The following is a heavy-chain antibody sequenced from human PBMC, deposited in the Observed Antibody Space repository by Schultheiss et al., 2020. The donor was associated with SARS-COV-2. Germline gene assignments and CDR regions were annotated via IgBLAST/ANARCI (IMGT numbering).Heavy chain of an antibody. CDR1: GGSISSYY. CDR2: IYYSGST. Sequence: SETLSLTCTVSGGSISSYYWSWIRQPPGKGLEWIGYIYYSGSTNYNPSLKGRVTMSVDTSKNQLSLKLTSVTAADTAMYYCARAGEVSGSYGFDYWGQGTLVTVSS. J-gene: IGHJ4*02. V-gene: IGHV4-59*01. D-gene: IGHD1-26*01. CDR3: ARAGEVSGSYGFDY.